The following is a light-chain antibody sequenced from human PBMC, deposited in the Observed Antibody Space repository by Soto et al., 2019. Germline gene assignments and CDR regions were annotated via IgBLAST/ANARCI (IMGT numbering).Light chain of an antibody. V-gene: IGKV3-15*01. CDR3: QQYNNWPLT. J-gene: IGKJ4*01. CDR2: DAS. Sequence: EIVMTQSPATVSVSPGERATLSCRASQIVTSTLACYQQKPGQTPRLLIYDASTRATGIPARFSGSGSGTEFTLTISSLQSEDFAVYYCQQYNNWPLTFGGGTKVDNK. CDR1: QIVTST.